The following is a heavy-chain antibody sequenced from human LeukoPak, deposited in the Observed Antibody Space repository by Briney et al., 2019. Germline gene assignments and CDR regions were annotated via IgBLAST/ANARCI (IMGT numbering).Heavy chain of an antibody. CDR2: IYTSGST. D-gene: IGHD5-18*01. Sequence: SETLSLTCTVSGGSISSDSYYWSWIRQPAGKGLEWIGRIYTSGSTNYNPSLKSRVTISVDTSKNQFSLKLSSVTAADTAVYYCARGWLDTNWFDPWGQGTLVTVSS. J-gene: IGHJ5*02. CDR1: GGSISSDSYY. CDR3: ARGWLDTNWFDP. V-gene: IGHV4-61*02.